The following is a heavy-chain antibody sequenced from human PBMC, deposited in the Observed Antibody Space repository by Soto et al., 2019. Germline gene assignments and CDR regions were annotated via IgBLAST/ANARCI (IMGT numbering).Heavy chain of an antibody. J-gene: IGHJ5*02. CDR3: TTDQMYRHH. D-gene: IGHD1-26*01. Sequence: GGSLRLSCAASGFIFSNAWMNWVRQAPGKGLEWVGRIKSETNGGTTDYAAPVKGRFTISRDDSKDTLYLQMNSLKTEDTAVYYCTTDQMYRHHWGQGTLVTVSS. V-gene: IGHV3-15*07. CDR2: IKSETNGGTT. CDR1: GFIFSNAW.